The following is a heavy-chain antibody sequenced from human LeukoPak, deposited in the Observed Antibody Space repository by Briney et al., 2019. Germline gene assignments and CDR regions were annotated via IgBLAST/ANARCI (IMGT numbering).Heavy chain of an antibody. D-gene: IGHD6-13*01. Sequence: GGSLRLSCAASGFTFDDYAMHWVRQAPGKGLEWVSGISWNSGSIGYADSVKGRFTISRDNAKNSLYLQMNSLRAEDTALYYCAKAPGVSSSSWSFDYWGQGTLVTVSS. J-gene: IGHJ4*02. CDR1: GFTFDDYA. V-gene: IGHV3-9*01. CDR2: ISWNSGSI. CDR3: AKAPGVSSSSWSFDY.